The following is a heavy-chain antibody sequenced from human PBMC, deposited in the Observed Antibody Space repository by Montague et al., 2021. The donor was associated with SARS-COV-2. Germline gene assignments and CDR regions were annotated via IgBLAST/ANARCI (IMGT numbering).Heavy chain of an antibody. CDR3: ARDGRRTTVTPRGVITLHYFDY. V-gene: IGHV4-31*03. J-gene: IGHJ4*02. CDR2: NYYSGST. D-gene: IGHD4-17*01. CDR1: GGSISSGGYY. Sequence: TLSLTCTVSGGSISSGGYYWSWIRQHPGEGLEWIGYNYYSGSTYYNPSLKSRVTISVDTSKNQFSLKLSSVTAADTAVYYCARDGRRTTVTPRGVITLHYFDYWGQGTLVTVSS.